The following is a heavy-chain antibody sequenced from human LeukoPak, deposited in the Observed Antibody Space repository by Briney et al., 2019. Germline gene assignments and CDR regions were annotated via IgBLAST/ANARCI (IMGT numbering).Heavy chain of an antibody. CDR3: ARSHPPPRWGVLDG. Sequence: ASVKVSFKTYGHTFTDYYMHWVRQAPGQGLEWMGWINLNGGGTNYAQTFQGRVTMTRDTSISTAYMELSSLRSDDTAVYYCARSHPPPRWGVLDGRGQGTTVTGSS. CDR2: INLNGGGT. J-gene: IGHJ6*02. D-gene: IGHD4-23*01. V-gene: IGHV1-2*02. CDR1: GHTFTDYY.